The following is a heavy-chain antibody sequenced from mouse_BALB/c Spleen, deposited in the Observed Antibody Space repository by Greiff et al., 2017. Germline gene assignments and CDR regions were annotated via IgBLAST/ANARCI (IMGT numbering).Heavy chain of an antibody. CDR3: ASRPLLYYFDY. V-gene: IGHV3-2*02. CDR1: GYSITSDYA. D-gene: IGHD1-1*01. CDR2: ISYSGST. Sequence: EVKVEESGPGLVKPSQSLSLTCTVTGYSITSDYAWNWIRQFPGNKLEWMGYISYSGSTSYNPSLKSRISITRDTSKNQFFLQLNSVTTEDTATYYCASRPLLYYFDYWGQGTTLTVSS. J-gene: IGHJ2*01.